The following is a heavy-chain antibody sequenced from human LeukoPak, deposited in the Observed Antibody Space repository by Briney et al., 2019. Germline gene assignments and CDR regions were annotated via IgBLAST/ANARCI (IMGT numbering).Heavy chain of an antibody. Sequence: PSETLSLTCTVSGGSISSSSYYWGWIRQPPGKGLEWIGSIYYSGSTCYNPSLKSRVTISVDTSKNQFSLKLSSVTAADTAVYYCARQIAAAGNYFDYWGQGTLVTVSS. D-gene: IGHD6-13*01. J-gene: IGHJ4*02. V-gene: IGHV4-39*01. CDR3: ARQIAAAGNYFDY. CDR2: IYYSGST. CDR1: GGSISSSSYY.